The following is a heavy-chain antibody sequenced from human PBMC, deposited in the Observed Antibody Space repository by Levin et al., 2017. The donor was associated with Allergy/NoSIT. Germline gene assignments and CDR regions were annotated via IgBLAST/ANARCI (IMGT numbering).Heavy chain of an antibody. V-gene: IGHV5-51*01. CDR2: IYPGDSDT. Sequence: KVSCKGSGYSFTSYWIGWVRQMPGKGLEWMGIIYPGDSDTRYSPSFQGQVTISADKSISTAYLQWSSLKASDTAMYYCARHSAPGGRDGYNAGGYWGQGTLVTVSS. J-gene: IGHJ4*02. D-gene: IGHD5-24*01. CDR1: GYSFTSYW. CDR3: ARHSAPGGRDGYNAGGY.